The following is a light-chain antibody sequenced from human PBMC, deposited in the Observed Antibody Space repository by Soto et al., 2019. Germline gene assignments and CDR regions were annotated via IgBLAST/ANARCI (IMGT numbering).Light chain of an antibody. CDR2: DAS. CDR3: HQYNYYRPT. Sequence: DIQMTQSPSTLSASVGDRVTITCRASQSISSWLAWYQQKPGKAPKLLIYDASSLEGGVPSRFSGSGSGTESTLTISSLQPDDFATYYCHQYNYYRPTFGQGTKVDIK. CDR1: QSISSW. J-gene: IGKJ1*01. V-gene: IGKV1-5*01.